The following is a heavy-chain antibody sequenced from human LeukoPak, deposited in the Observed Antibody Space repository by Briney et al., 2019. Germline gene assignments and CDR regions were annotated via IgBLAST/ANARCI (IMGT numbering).Heavy chain of an antibody. J-gene: IGHJ4*02. Sequence: GGSLRLSCAASGFTFDDYAMHWGRQAPGKGLGWVSGISWNSGSIGYADAVKGRFTISRDNAKNSLYLQMNSLRAEDTALYYCAKSRIAVAGPTDWGQGTLVTVSS. V-gene: IGHV3-9*01. CDR2: ISWNSGSI. CDR3: AKSRIAVAGPTD. CDR1: GFTFDDYA. D-gene: IGHD6-19*01.